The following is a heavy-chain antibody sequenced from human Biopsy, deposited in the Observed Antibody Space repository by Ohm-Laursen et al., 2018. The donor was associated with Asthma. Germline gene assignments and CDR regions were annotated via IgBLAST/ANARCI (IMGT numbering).Heavy chain of an antibody. Sequence: GESLKISCKASGYTFSDSWIGWVRQMSGKGLEWMGIIFAANSETKYSPSFQGQVTISVDMSISTAFLQRSSLKASDTAMYYCARFIDGTFFVDYWGQGTLVTVSS. D-gene: IGHD1-7*01. CDR2: IFAANSET. CDR3: ARFIDGTFFVDY. V-gene: IGHV5-51*01. J-gene: IGHJ4*02. CDR1: GYTFSDSW.